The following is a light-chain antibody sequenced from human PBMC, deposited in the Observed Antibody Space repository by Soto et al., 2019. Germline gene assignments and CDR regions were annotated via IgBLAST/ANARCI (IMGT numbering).Light chain of an antibody. V-gene: IGKV3-20*01. Sequence: EIVLTQSPGTLSLSPGERATLSCRASQSVSRNYLAWYQQKPGQPPRLLIYGASSRSTGIPDKFSGSGSGTDFTLTISRLEPDDFAVYYCQQYGSSPPYTFGQGTKLEIK. CDR3: QQYGSSPPYT. CDR2: GAS. J-gene: IGKJ2*01. CDR1: QSVSRNY.